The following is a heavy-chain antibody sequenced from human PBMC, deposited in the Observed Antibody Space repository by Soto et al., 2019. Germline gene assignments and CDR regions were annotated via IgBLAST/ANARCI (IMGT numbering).Heavy chain of an antibody. CDR1: GFTFSSYA. CDR2: ISGSGGST. Sequence: PGGSLRLSCAASGFTFSSYAMNWVRQAPGKGLEWVSVISGSGGSTYYADSVKGRFTISRDNSKNTLYLQMNSLRAEDTAVYYCASRSSGWYFDYSRWFDPWGPGTLVTVSS. D-gene: IGHD6-19*01. CDR3: ASRSSGWYFDYSRWFDP. J-gene: IGHJ5*02. V-gene: IGHV3-23*01.